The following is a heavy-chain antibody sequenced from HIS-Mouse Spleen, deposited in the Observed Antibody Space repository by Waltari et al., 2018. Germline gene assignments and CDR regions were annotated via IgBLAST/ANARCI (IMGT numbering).Heavy chain of an antibody. V-gene: IGHV3-30*04. CDR1: TFSSYA. CDR2: ISYDGSNK. CDR3: ARPLYYGSGSYYYYYGMDV. D-gene: IGHD3-10*01. J-gene: IGHJ6*02. Sequence: TFSSYAMHWVRQAPGKGLEWVAVISYDGSNKYYADSVKGRFTISRDNSKNTLYLQMNSLRAEDTAVYYCARPLYYGSGSYYYYYGMDVWGQGTTVTVSS.